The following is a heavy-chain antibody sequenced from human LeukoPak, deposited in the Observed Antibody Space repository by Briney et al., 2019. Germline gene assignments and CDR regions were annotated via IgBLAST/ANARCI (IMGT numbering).Heavy chain of an antibody. CDR1: GFTFSSYA. CDR2: ISSSGSTI. Sequence: GRSLRLSCAASGFTFSSYAMNWVRQAPGKGLEWVSYISSSGSTIYYADSVKGRLTISRDDAKNSLYLQMNSLRAEDTAVYYCARVTRYRSGWFDYWGQGTLVTVSS. J-gene: IGHJ4*02. D-gene: IGHD6-19*01. CDR3: ARVTRYRSGWFDY. V-gene: IGHV3-48*03.